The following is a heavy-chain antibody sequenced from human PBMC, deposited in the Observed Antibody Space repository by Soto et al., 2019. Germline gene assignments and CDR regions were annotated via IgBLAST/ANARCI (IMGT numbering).Heavy chain of an antibody. D-gene: IGHD3-9*01. CDR1: GFTFSSYA. CDR3: AKSPLNDISPDAFDI. CDR2: ISGSGGST. J-gene: IGHJ3*02. V-gene: IGHV3-23*01. Sequence: TGGSLRLSCAASGFTFSSYAMSWVRQAPGKGLEWVSAISGSGGSTYYADSVKGRFTISRDNSKNTLYLQMNSLRAEDTAVYYCAKSPLNDISPDAFDIWGQGTMVTVSS.